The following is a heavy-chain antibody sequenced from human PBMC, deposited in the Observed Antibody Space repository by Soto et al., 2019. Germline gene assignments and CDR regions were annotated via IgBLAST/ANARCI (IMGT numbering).Heavy chain of an antibody. CDR3: XXXXXXXVDY. J-gene: IGHJ4*02. CDR2: IYYSGST. CDR1: GGSXXXXX. Sequence: QVQLQESGPGLVKPSETLSLTCTVSGGSXXXXXXXWIRQPPGKGLEWIGYIYYSGSTNYNPSLXXXXXXXXXXXXXXXXXXXXXXXXXXXXXXXXXXXXXXXVDYWGQGTLVTVSS. V-gene: IGHV4-59*01.